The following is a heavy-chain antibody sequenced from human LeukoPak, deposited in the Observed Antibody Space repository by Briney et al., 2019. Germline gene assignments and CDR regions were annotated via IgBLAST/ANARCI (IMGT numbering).Heavy chain of an antibody. J-gene: IGHJ4*02. Sequence: GESLKISCKGSGYSFTSYWIGWVRHMPVKGLEWMGIIYPGDSDTRYSPSFQGQVTISADKSISTAYLQWSSLKASDTAMYYCASITMVRGVIPWGQGTLVTVSS. V-gene: IGHV5-51*01. CDR1: GYSFTSYW. D-gene: IGHD3-10*01. CDR2: IYPGDSDT. CDR3: ASITMVRGVIP.